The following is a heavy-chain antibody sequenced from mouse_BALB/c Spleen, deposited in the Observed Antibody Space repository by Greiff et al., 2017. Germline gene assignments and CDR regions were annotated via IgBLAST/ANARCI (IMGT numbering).Heavy chain of an antibody. CDR2: ISYDGSN. CDR3: ARDDSFDY. Sequence: VQLKESGPGLVKPSQSLSLTCSVTGYSITSGYYWNWIRQFPGNKLEWMGYISYDGSNNYNPSLKNRISITRDTSKNQFFLKLNSVTTEDTATYYCARDDSFDYWGQGTTLTVSS. J-gene: IGHJ2*01. V-gene: IGHV3-6*02. CDR1: GYSITSGYY.